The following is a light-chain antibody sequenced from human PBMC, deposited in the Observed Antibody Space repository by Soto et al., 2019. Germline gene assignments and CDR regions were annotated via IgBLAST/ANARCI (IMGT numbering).Light chain of an antibody. CDR3: QQRSNWPPLFT. V-gene: IGKV3-11*01. CDR2: GAS. J-gene: IGKJ3*01. CDR1: QSLSNF. Sequence: EIVLTQSPATLSLSPGERATLSCRASQSLSNFLAWYQQKPGQAPRLLISGASNRATGTPARFSGSGSGTDFTLIISSLEPEDFAVYYCQQRSNWPPLFTFGPGTKVDLK.